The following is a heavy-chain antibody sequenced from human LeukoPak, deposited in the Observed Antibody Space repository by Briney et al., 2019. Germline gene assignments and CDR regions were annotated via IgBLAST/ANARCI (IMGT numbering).Heavy chain of an antibody. CDR3: ARAGPTTVTTYYYYGMDV. CDR1: GYTFTSNY. Sequence: ASVKVSCKASGYTFTSNYIHWVRQAPGQGLEWMGWISAYNGNTNYAQKLQGRVTMTTDTSTSTAYMGLRSLRSDDTAVYYCARAGPTTVTTYYYYGMDVWGQGTTVTVSS. D-gene: IGHD4-11*01. CDR2: ISAYNGNT. V-gene: IGHV1-18*04. J-gene: IGHJ6*02.